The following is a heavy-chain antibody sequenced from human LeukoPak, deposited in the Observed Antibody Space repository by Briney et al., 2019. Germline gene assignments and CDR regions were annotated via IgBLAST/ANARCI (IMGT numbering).Heavy chain of an antibody. D-gene: IGHD3-10*01. CDR3: ARPGHYGSGSYYEDYFDY. Sequence: ASVKVSCKASGGTFSSYAISWVRQAPGQGLEWMGGIIPIFATANYAQKFQGRVTITADESTSTAYMELSSLRSEDTAVYYCARPGHYGSGSYYEDYFDYWGQGTLVTVSS. V-gene: IGHV1-69*13. CDR1: GGTFSSYA. J-gene: IGHJ4*02. CDR2: IIPIFATA.